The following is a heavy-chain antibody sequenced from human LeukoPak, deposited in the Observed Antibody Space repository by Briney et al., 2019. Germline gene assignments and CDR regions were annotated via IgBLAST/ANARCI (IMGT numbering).Heavy chain of an antibody. CDR1: GGSISSYY. D-gene: IGHD1-26*01. V-gene: IGHV4-59*01. J-gene: IGHJ5*02. CDR3: ARATRPRGAWFDP. CDR2: IYYSGST. Sequence: SETLSLTCTVSGGSISSYYWSWIRQPPGKGLEWIGYIYYSGSTTYNPSLKSRVTISVDTSKNQFSLKLSSVTAADTAVYYCARATRPRGAWFDPWGQGTLVTVSS.